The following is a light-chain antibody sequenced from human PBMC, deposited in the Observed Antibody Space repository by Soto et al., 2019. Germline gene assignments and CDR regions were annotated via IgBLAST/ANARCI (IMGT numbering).Light chain of an antibody. CDR1: NIGSKS. CDR3: QVWDSSSVV. V-gene: IGLV3-21*04. J-gene: IGLJ2*01. CDR2: YDS. Sequence: SSELTQPPSVSVAPGKTARITCGGNNIGSKSVHWYQQNPGQAPVLVIYYDSDRPSGIPERFSGSNSGNTATLTISRVEAGDEADYYCQVWDSSSVVFGGGTKVNVL.